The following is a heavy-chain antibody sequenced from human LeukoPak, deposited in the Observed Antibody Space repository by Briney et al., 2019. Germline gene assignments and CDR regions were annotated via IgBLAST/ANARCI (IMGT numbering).Heavy chain of an antibody. CDR1: GGTFSSYA. CDR3: ARVPTNYYDSSGYYGDYFDY. Sequence: ASVKVSCKASGGTFSSYAISWVRQAPGQGLEWMGRIIPILGIANYAQKFQGRVTITADKSTSTAYMELSSLRSEDTAVYYCARVPTNYYDSSGYYGDYFDYWGQGTLVTVSS. D-gene: IGHD3-22*01. CDR2: IIPILGIA. V-gene: IGHV1-69*04. J-gene: IGHJ4*02.